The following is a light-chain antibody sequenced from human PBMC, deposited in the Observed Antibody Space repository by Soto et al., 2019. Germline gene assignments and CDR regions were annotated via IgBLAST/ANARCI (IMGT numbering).Light chain of an antibody. Sequence: QSALTQPASVSGSPGQSITISCTRTSSNVESYNPVSWYQHPPGKAPKLIIYEGSERPSGVSNCFSGAQSGHSASLTISGLQAEDEADYYCSSYAGGVVFGGGTKLTVL. CDR1: SSNVESYNP. V-gene: IGLV2-23*01. CDR2: EGS. CDR3: SSYAGGVV. J-gene: IGLJ2*01.